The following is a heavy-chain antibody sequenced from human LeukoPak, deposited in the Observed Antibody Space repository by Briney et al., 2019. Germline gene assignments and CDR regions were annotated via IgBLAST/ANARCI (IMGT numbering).Heavy chain of an antibody. Sequence: GGSLRLSCEASGFTFSSYWMSWVRQAPGKGLEWVATIRQDGSVNHYVDSVKGRFTVSRDNAKNSLYLQMNSLRAEDTAVYYCATESGTYSGTCFDYWGQGNLVTVSS. CDR2: IRQDGSVN. CDR3: ATESGTYSGTCFDY. D-gene: IGHD1-26*01. V-gene: IGHV3-7*04. CDR1: GFTFSSYW. J-gene: IGHJ4*02.